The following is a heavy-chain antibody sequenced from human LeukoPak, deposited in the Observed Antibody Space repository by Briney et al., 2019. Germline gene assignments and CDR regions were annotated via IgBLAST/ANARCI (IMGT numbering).Heavy chain of an antibody. D-gene: IGHD1-26*01. J-gene: IGHJ4*02. Sequence: SGRSLRLSCAASGFTFSSYGMHWVRQAPDKGLEWVAVISYDGSKKYYVDSVKGRFTISRDNSKNTLYLQMNSLRAEDTAVYYCARSLGGGGELLGVDYWGQGTLVTVSS. CDR2: ISYDGSKK. CDR1: GFTFSSYG. V-gene: IGHV3-30*03. CDR3: ARSLGGGGELLGVDY.